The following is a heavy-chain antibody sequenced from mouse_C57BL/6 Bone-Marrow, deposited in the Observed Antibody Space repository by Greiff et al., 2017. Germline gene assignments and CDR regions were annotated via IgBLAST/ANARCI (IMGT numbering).Heavy chain of an antibody. J-gene: IGHJ3*01. CDR2: ISYDGSN. V-gene: IGHV3-6*01. CDR3: ARGGNFPAWFAY. D-gene: IGHD2-1*01. Sequence: EVKLVESGPGLVKPSQSLSLTCSVTGYSITSGYYWNWIRQFPGNKLEWMGYISYDGSNNYNPSLKNRISITRDTSKNQFFLKLNSVTTEDTATYYCARGGNFPAWFAYWGQGTLVTVSA. CDR1: GYSITSGYY.